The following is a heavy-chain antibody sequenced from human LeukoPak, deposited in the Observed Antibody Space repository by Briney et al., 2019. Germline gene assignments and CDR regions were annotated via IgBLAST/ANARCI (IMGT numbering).Heavy chain of an antibody. J-gene: IGHJ4*02. CDR3: ARDQGLLWFGESDY. D-gene: IGHD3-10*01. CDR1: GFTFISYS. Sequence: GGSLRLSCVASGFTFISYSMNWVRQAPGKGLEWVSYISSSSSTIYYADSVKGRFTISRDNAKNSLYLQMNSLRAEDTAVYYCARDQGLLWFGESDYWGQGTLVTVSS. CDR2: ISSSSSTI. V-gene: IGHV3-48*01.